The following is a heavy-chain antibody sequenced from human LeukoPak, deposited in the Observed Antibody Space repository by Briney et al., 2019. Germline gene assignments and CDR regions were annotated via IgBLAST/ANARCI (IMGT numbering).Heavy chain of an antibody. V-gene: IGHV4-61*01. J-gene: IGHJ5*01. Sequence: PSDTLSLTCTVSGGSVSSSRYYWTWIRQPPGKGLEWIGYIYHGSATYNPSLESRVTISMDTSKNQFSLKVTSVTAADTAVYYCAREGGRQWLVSGTLDSWGQGTLVTVSS. CDR3: AREGGRQWLVSGTLDS. CDR1: GGSVSSSRYY. D-gene: IGHD6-19*01. CDR2: IYHGSA.